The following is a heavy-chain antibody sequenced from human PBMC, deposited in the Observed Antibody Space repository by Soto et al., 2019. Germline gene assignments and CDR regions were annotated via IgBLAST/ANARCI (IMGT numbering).Heavy chain of an antibody. CDR1: GFTFSSYA. V-gene: IGHV3-23*01. D-gene: IGHD5-18*01. Sequence: EVQLLESGGGLVQPGGSLRLSCAASGFTFSSYAMSWVRQAPGKGLEWVSAISGSGGSTYYADSVKGRFTISRDNSKNTLYLQMNSLRAEDTAVYYCWPSGGYSYGSSKGYWGQGTLVTVSS. CDR3: WPSGGYSYGSSKGY. J-gene: IGHJ4*02. CDR2: ISGSGGST.